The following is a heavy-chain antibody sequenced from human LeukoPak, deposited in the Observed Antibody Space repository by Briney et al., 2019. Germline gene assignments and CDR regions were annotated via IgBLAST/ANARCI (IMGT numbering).Heavy chain of an antibody. J-gene: IGHJ4*02. CDR3: ARGGTYYLRY. Sequence: SETLSLTCAVSGVSITDNWWSWVRQPPGKGLEWIGEILHTGPTNFNPPLKSRVTISMDKSKNQLSLRRNSVTAADTAIYYCARGGTYYLRYWGQGILVTVSS. V-gene: IGHV4-4*02. CDR2: ILHTGPT. CDR1: GVSITDNW. D-gene: IGHD1-26*01.